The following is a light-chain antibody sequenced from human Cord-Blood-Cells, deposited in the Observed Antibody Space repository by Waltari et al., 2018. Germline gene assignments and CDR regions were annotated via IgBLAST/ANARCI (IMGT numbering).Light chain of an antibody. V-gene: IGKV1-39*01. CDR1: QSISSY. CDR2: AAS. J-gene: IGKJ1*01. Sequence: DIQMTQSPPSLSASVGDRVTITCRASQSISSYLNWYQQKPGKAPKLLLYAASSLQSGVPSRFSGSGSGTDFTLTISSLQPEDFATYYCQQSYSTLWTFGQGTKVEIK. CDR3: QQSYSTLWT.